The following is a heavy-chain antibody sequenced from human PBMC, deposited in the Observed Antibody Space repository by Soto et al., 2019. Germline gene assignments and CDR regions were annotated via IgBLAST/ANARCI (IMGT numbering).Heavy chain of an antibody. CDR2: TNTGGTT. D-gene: IGHD1-26*01. J-gene: IGHJ6*02. CDR1: GLTVNSNY. Sequence: EVQVLATGGGLIQPGGSLRLSCAASGLTVNSNYMSWVRQAPGEGLQWVSITNTGGTTYYADSVEGRFTVSRDNSKNTLYRQMNSLRAEDTAVYYCAKGDGFILAVWGQGTTVSVSS. V-gene: IGHV3-53*02. CDR3: AKGDGFILAV.